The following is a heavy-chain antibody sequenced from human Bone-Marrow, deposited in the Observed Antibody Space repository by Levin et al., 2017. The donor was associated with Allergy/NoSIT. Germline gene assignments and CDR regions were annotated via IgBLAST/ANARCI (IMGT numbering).Heavy chain of an antibody. CDR2: IYYSGST. D-gene: IGHD3-10*01. V-gene: IGHV4-59*08. CDR1: GGSIRSSY. CDR3: ARQSGSYYFGQFDY. J-gene: IGHJ4*02. Sequence: SRTLSLPCTVSGGSIRSSYWSWIRQPPGKGLEWIGYIYYSGSTNYNPSLKSRVTISVDTSKNQFSLKLSSVTAADTAVYYCARQSGSYYFGQFDYWGQGTLVTVSS.